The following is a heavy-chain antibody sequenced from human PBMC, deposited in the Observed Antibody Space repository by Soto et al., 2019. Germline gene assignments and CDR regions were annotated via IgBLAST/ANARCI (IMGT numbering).Heavy chain of an antibody. J-gene: IGHJ4*02. Sequence: EVQLVESGGGLVQPGGSLRLSCAASGFTFSSYAMHWVRQAPGKGLEYVSVINSNGGSTDYANSVKGRFTISRDNSKNQLYIQMGSRRAEDMAVYYCARTSGYAFDFWGRGTMVTVSS. D-gene: IGHD5-12*01. CDR3: ARTSGYAFDF. CDR2: INSNGGST. V-gene: IGHV3-64*01. CDR1: GFTFSSYA.